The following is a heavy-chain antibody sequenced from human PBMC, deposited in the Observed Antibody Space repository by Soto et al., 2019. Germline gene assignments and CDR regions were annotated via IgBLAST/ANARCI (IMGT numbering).Heavy chain of an antibody. CDR1: GDSVSGNSAA. Sequence: PSQTLSLTCAISGDSVSGNSAAWYWIRQSPSRRLEWLGRTYYRSKWYNDYAVSVKSRITIKPDTSKNQISLHLNSVTPEYTAVYYCGSCRDIYGACCDHFHYWGLGILVTVAS. J-gene: IGHJ4*02. D-gene: IGHD5-12*01. CDR2: TYYRSKWYN. V-gene: IGHV6-1*01. CDR3: GSCRDIYGACCDHFHY.